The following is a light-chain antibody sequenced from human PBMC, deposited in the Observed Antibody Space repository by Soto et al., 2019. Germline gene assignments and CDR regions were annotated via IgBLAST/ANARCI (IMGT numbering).Light chain of an antibody. J-gene: IGKJ4*01. V-gene: IGKV3D-15*01. CDR2: GAS. CDR1: QSVSRA. CDR3: QQYSNWPLT. Sequence: EIVMTQSPVTLSVSPGERGTLSCRASQSVSRALAWYQHRPGQAPRLLIYGASTRAPGIPARFSGSGSGAESTLTISSLQSEDFAVYYCQQYSNWPLTFGGGTKVDNK.